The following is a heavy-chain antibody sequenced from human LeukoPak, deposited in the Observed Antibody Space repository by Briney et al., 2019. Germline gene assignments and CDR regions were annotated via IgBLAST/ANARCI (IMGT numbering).Heavy chain of an antibody. J-gene: IGHJ4*02. CDR1: GITLSNYG. D-gene: IGHD3/OR15-3a*01. CDR3: AKRGVVIRVILVGFHKEAYYFES. V-gene: IGHV3-23*01. Sequence: GGSLRLSCAVSGITLSNYGMSWVRQAPGKGLEWVAGISDTGGSTNYADSVKGRFTISRDNPKNTLYLQMNSLRAEDMAVYFCAKRGVVIRVILVGFHKEAYYFESWGQGVLVTVSS. CDR2: ISDTGGST.